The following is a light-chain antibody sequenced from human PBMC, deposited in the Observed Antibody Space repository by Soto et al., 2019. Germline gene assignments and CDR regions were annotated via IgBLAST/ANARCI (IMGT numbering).Light chain of an antibody. Sequence: QTVVTQSPSASASLGASVKLTCTLSSGHSSYAIAWHQQQPEKGPRYLMRLNSDGSHSKGDGIPDRFSGSSSGAERYLTISSLQSEDEADYHCQTWATGIGWVFGGGTKLTVL. V-gene: IGLV4-69*01. CDR1: SGHSSYA. CDR3: QTWATGIGWV. J-gene: IGLJ3*02. CDR2: LNSDGSH.